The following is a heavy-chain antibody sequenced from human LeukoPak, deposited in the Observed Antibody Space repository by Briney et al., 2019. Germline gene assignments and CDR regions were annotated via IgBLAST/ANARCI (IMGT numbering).Heavy chain of an antibody. CDR3: ARGRRASSSPYYFDY. CDR1: GGTFSSYA. D-gene: IGHD6-6*01. V-gene: IGHV1-69*05. J-gene: IGHJ4*02. CDR2: IIPIFGTA. Sequence: SVTVSCKASGGTFSSYAISWVRQAPGQGLEWMGGIIPIFGTANYAQKFQGRVTITTDESTSTAYMELSSLRSEDTAVYYCARGRRASSSPYYFDYWGQGTLVTVSS.